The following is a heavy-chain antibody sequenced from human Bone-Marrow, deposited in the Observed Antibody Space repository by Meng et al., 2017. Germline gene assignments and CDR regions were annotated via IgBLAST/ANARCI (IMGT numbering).Heavy chain of an antibody. J-gene: IGHJ4*01. D-gene: IGHD3-16*01. CDR1: GFTFSNAW. V-gene: IGHV3-15*01. CDR2: IKSETDGGTT. CDR3: TTGVSVTSY. Sequence: GESLKISCAASGFTFSNAWMSWVRQAPGKGPEWVGRIKSETDGGTTDYAAPVKGRFTISRDDSENTLYLQLNSLKTEDTAVYYCTTGVSVTSYWGHGTLVTVSS.